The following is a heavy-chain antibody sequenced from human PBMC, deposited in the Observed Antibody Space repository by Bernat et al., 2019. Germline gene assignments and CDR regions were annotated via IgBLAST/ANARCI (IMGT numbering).Heavy chain of an antibody. CDR3: ARDRGSSGYYYVKESPPGI. J-gene: IGHJ3*02. D-gene: IGHD3-22*01. CDR2: ISSSSSYI. CDR1: GFTFSSYS. Sequence: EVQLVESGGGLVKPGGSLRLSCAASGFTFSSYSMNWVRQAPGKGLEWVSSISSSSSYIYYADSVKGRCTISRDNAKNSLYLQMNSLRAEDTAVYYCARDRGSSGYYYVKESPPGIWGQGTMVTVSS. V-gene: IGHV3-21*01.